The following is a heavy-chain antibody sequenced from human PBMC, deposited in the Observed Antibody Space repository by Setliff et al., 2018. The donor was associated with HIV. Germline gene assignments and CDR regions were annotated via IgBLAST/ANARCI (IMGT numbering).Heavy chain of an antibody. CDR1: GGTFSSYA. D-gene: IGHD2-21*02. CDR3: ARAICGGDCYNVETRLNWFDP. V-gene: IGHV1-69*04. Sequence: GASVKVSCKASGGTFSSYAISWVRQAPGQGLEWMGTIIPILGIAKYTQKFQGRVTITADESTSTAYMELSSLRSEDTAVYYCARAICGGDCYNVETRLNWFDPWGQGTLVTVSS. CDR2: IIPILGIA. J-gene: IGHJ5*02.